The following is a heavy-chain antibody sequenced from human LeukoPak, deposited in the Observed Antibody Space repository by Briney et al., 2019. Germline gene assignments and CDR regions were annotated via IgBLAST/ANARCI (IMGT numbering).Heavy chain of an antibody. CDR1: GGSISSSSYY. Sequence: SETLSLTCTVSGGSISSSSYYWGWNRQPPGKGLEWIGSIYYSGSTYYNPSLKSRVTISVDTSKNQCSLKLSSVTAADTAVHYCARRSRLERLFFVYWGEGTLVTVSS. V-gene: IGHV4-39*01. CDR3: ARRSRLERLFFVY. CDR2: IYYSGST. D-gene: IGHD1-1*01. J-gene: IGHJ4*02.